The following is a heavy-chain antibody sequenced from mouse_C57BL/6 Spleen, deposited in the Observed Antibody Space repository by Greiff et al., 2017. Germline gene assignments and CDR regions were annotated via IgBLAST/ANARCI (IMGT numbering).Heavy chain of an antibody. CDR2: IYPGDGDT. Sequence: QVQLQQSGPELVKPGASVKISCKASGYAFSSSWMNWVKQRPGKGLEWIGRIYPGDGDTNYNGKFKGKATLTADKSSSTAYMQLSSLTSEDSAVYFCARRSYYSNYEDFDYWGQGTTLTVSS. CDR3: ARRSYYSNYEDFDY. V-gene: IGHV1-82*01. J-gene: IGHJ2*01. CDR1: GYAFSSSW. D-gene: IGHD2-5*01.